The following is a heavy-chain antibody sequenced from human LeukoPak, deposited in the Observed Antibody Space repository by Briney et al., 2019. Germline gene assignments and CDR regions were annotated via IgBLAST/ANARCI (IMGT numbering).Heavy chain of an antibody. V-gene: IGHV4-39*01. Sequence: SETLSLTCTVSGGSISSSSYYWGWIRQPPGKGLEWIGSIYYSGSTYYNPSLKSRVTISVDTSKNQFSLKLSSVTAADTAVYYCATLRVEMATSDAFDIWGQGTMVTVSS. J-gene: IGHJ3*02. CDR1: GGSISSSSYY. D-gene: IGHD5-12*01. CDR3: ATLRVEMATSDAFDI. CDR2: IYYSGST.